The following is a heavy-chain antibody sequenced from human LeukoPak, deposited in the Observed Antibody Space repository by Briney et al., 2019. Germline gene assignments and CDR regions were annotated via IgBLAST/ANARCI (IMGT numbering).Heavy chain of an antibody. D-gene: IGHD2-21*02. J-gene: IGHJ6*03. CDR3: ARDRAPAIGPQPAYYYYYMDV. V-gene: IGHV1-8*01. CDR1: GYTFSSYD. CDR2: MNPKTGNT. Sequence: GASVKVSCTASGYTFSSYDINWVRQAAGQGLEWMGWMNPKTGNTGYAQKFQGRLSFTRNTSINTAYMELSSLRSEDTAVYYCARDRAPAIGPQPAYYYYYMDVWGKGTTVTVSS.